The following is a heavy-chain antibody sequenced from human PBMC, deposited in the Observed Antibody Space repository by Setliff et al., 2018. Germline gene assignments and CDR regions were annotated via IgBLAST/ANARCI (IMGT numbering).Heavy chain of an antibody. CDR2: INPNSGGK. CDR3: SRFGLYYEAVYGGGDYYYYGMDV. CDR1: GYTFTGYY. J-gene: IGHJ6*02. V-gene: IGHV1-2*02. D-gene: IGHD3-16*01. Sequence: ASVKVSCKASGYTFTGYYMHWVRQAPGQGLEWMGWINPNSGGKNYAQRCQGRVNMTTDTSKGTIYMELMSLRADDTAVYYCSRFGLYYEAVYGGGDYYYYGMDVWGQGTTVTVSS.